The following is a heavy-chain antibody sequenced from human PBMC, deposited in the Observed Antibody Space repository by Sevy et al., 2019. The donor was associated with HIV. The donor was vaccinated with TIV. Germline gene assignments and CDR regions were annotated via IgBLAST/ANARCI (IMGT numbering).Heavy chain of an antibody. J-gene: IGHJ4*02. Sequence: GGCLRLSCAASGFAFYDYSMSWIRQAPGKGLEWVATLSFVCGKINYADSVKGRFTISRDNSKNSFYLQMDNLRVEDTALYYCAREGCTRPHDYWGQGTRVTVSS. V-gene: IGHV3-23*01. CDR1: GFAFYDYS. CDR3: AREGCTRPHDY. CDR2: LSFVCGKI. D-gene: IGHD2-8*01.